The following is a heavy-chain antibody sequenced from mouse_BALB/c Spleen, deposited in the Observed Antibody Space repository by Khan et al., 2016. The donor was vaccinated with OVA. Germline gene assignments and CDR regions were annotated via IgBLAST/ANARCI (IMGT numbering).Heavy chain of an antibody. V-gene: IGHV5-6*01. J-gene: IGHJ3*01. CDR3: ASHLTGSFAY. CDR1: GFSFSSYS. D-gene: IGHD4-1*01. Sequence: EVELVESGGDLVKPGGSLKLSCAASGFSFSSYSMSWVRQTPDKRLEWVATISSGGDYTYYPDIVKGRFTISRDNAKHTLYLQMSSLKAEDTARYYCASHLTGSFAYWGQGTLVTVSA. CDR2: ISSGGDYT.